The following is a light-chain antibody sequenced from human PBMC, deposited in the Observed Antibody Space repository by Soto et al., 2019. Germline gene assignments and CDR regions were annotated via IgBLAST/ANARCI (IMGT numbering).Light chain of an antibody. V-gene: IGLV1-51*02. J-gene: IGLJ1*01. CDR1: SSNIGNNY. CDR3: GTWDNSLGVLYV. CDR2: GND. Sequence: QSVLTQPPSVSAAPGQKVTISCSGSSSNIGNNYVSWYQQLPGTAPKLLIYGNDKRPSGIPDRFSGSKSGTSAALGITGLQTGDEADYYCGTWDNSLGVLYVFGTGT.